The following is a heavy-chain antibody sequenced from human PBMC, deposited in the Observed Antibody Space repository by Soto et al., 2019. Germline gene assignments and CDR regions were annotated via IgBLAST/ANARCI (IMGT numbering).Heavy chain of an antibody. Sequence: QLQLQESGPGLVKPSETLSLTCTVSGGSISSSSYYWGWIRQPPGKGLEWIGSIYYSGSTYYSPSLKSRVTISVDTSKNQVSLKLSSVTAADTAVYYCARHEIVVVPAAIMDWFDPWGQGTLVTVSS. CDR3: ARHEIVVVPAAIMDWFDP. D-gene: IGHD2-2*01. V-gene: IGHV4-39*01. CDR1: GGSISSSSYY. CDR2: IYYSGST. J-gene: IGHJ5*02.